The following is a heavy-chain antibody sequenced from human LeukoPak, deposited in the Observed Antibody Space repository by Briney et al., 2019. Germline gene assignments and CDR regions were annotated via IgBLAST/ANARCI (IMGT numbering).Heavy chain of an antibody. J-gene: IGHJ6*03. V-gene: IGHV4-59*01. CDR1: GGSISSYY. Sequence: SETLSLTCTVSGGSISSYYWSWIRQPPGKGLEWIGYIYYSGSTDYNPSLKSRVTISVDTSKNQFSLKVSSVTAADTAVYYCARVFDSGSQAYFYYMDVWGKGTTVTISS. CDR2: IYYSGST. D-gene: IGHD3-10*01. CDR3: ARVFDSGSQAYFYYMDV.